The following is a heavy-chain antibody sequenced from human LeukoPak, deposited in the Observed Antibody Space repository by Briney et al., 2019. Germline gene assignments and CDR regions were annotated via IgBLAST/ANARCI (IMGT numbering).Heavy chain of an antibody. Sequence: SETLSLTCTVSGGSISSGSYYWSWIRQPAGKGLEWIGRIYTSGSTNYNPSVKSRVTTSVDTSKNQFSLKLSSVTAADTAVYYCASLPNDYSNCFDYWGQGTLVTVSS. CDR3: ASLPNDYSNCFDY. D-gene: IGHD4-11*01. CDR2: IYTSGST. J-gene: IGHJ4*02. CDR1: GGSISSGSYY. V-gene: IGHV4-61*02.